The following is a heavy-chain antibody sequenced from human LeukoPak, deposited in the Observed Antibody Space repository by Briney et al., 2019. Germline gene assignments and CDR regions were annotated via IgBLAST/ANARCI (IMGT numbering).Heavy chain of an antibody. D-gene: IGHD6-6*01. CDR2: ISSSGGST. Sequence: GGSLRLSCAASGFTFNNYVMHSVRQTPGKGLEYVSSISSSGGSTSYADSVKGRFTISRDNYKNTVYLQMSSLKTEDTDVYYCVKGLGIMAARLDYWGQGTLVTVSS. CDR1: GFTFNNYV. V-gene: IGHV3-64D*09. J-gene: IGHJ4*02. CDR3: VKGLGIMAARLDY.